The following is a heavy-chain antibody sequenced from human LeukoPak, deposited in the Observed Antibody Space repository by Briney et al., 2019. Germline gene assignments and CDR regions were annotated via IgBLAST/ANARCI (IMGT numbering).Heavy chain of an antibody. Sequence: PGGSLRLSCAASGFIFSSYAMSWVRQAPGKGLEWVSAISGSGGSTYYADSVKGRFTISRDNPKNTLYLQMSSLRAEDTAVYYCAMYRNCSSTSCYPEYFQHWGQGTLVTVSS. D-gene: IGHD2-2*01. J-gene: IGHJ1*01. V-gene: IGHV3-23*01. CDR3: AMYRNCSSTSCYPEYFQH. CDR2: ISGSGGST. CDR1: GFIFSSYA.